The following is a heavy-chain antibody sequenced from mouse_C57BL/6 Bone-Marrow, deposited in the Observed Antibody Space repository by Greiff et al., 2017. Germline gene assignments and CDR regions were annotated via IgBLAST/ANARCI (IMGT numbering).Heavy chain of an antibody. CDR3: ARRVYYYGMAY. J-gene: IGHJ3*01. Sequence: VQLQQSGPELVKPGASVKLSCKASGYTFTSYDINWVKQRPGQGLEWIGWIYPRDGSTKYNEKFKGKATLTVDTSSSTAYMELHSLTSEDSAVYFCARRVYYYGMAYWGQGTLVTVSA. D-gene: IGHD1-1*01. CDR2: IYPRDGST. V-gene: IGHV1-85*01. CDR1: GYTFTSYD.